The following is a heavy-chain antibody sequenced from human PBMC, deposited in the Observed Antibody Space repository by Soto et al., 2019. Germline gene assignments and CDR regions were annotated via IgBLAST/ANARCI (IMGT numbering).Heavy chain of an antibody. CDR2: IGAYNGTT. CDR1: GYTFTSYG. Sequence: ASVKVSCKASGYTFTSYGVSWVRQAPGQGLEWMGWIGAYNGTTNYAQKLQGRVTMTTDTSTSTAYMELRSLRSDDTAVYYCARDSYDILTGYLYYYYGMDVWGQGTTVTVSS. CDR3: ARDSYDILTGYLYYYYGMDV. D-gene: IGHD3-9*01. V-gene: IGHV1-18*04. J-gene: IGHJ6*02.